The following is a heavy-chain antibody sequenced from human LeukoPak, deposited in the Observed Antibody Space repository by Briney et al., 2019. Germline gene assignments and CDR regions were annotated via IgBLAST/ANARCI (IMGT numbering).Heavy chain of an antibody. CDR2: IWYDASNK. CDR3: ATDISTHYFGS. CDR1: GISFRSYS. Sequence: PPGRSLRLSCAASGISFRSYSMHWVRQAPGKGLEWVTFIWYDASNKYYAESVKGRFTISRDNSRNTVFLQMNSLRAEDTAIYYCATDISTHYFGSWGQGTLVTVSS. V-gene: IGHV3-33*01. J-gene: IGHJ4*02. D-gene: IGHD3-9*01.